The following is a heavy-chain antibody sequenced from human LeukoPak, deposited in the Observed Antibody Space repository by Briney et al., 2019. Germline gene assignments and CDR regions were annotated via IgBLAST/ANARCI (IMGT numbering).Heavy chain of an antibody. D-gene: IGHD1-1*01. J-gene: IGHJ3*02. CDR1: GFTFSSYS. CDR2: ISSSSSYI. CDR3: ARVANEGPYAFDI. V-gene: IGHV3-21*01. Sequence: GGSLRLSCAASGFTFSSYSMNWVRQAPGKGLEWVSSISSSSSYIYYADSVKGRFTISRDNAKNSLYLQMNSLRAEDTAVYYCARVANEGPYAFDIWGQGTMVTVSS.